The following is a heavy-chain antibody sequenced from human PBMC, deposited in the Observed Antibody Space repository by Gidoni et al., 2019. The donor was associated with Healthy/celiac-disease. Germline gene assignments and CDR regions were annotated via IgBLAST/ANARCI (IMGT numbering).Heavy chain of an antibody. J-gene: IGHJ4*02. V-gene: IGHV1-24*01. D-gene: IGHD6-19*01. Sequence: QVQLVQSGAEVKTPGASVKVSCTVSGYPLTELSMHWVRQAPGKGLEWMGGFDPEDGETIYAQKFQGRVTMTEDTSTDTAYMELSSLRSEDTAVYYCATAGSSGWYRRLDYWGQGTLVTVSS. CDR2: FDPEDGET. CDR1: GYPLTELS. CDR3: ATAGSSGWYRRLDY.